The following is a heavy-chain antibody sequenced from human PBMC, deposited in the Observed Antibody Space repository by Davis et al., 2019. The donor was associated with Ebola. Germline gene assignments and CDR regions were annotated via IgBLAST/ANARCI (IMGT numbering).Heavy chain of an antibody. Sequence: GESLKISCKGSGYIFANYWIAWVRQMPGKGLEWMGIIYSGDSDTRYSPSFQGQVTISADKSISTAYLQWSSLKALDTAMYYCARRGGSGSYYSYYGMDVWGQGTTVTVSS. CDR1: GYIFANYW. J-gene: IGHJ6*02. D-gene: IGHD3-10*01. CDR3: ARRGGSGSYYSYYGMDV. CDR2: IYSGDSDT. V-gene: IGHV5-51*01.